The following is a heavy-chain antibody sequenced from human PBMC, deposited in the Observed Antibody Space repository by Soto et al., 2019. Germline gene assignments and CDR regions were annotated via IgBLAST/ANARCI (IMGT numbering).Heavy chain of an antibody. Sequence: HLGGSLRLSCAASGFSFDDYTMHWVRQAPGKGLEWVSLISWDGGSTYYADSVKGRFTISRDNSKNSLYLQMNSLRTEDTALYYCAKDRRVSIAAAGTSGSGMDVWGQGTTVSVSS. V-gene: IGHV3-43*01. D-gene: IGHD6-13*01. CDR2: ISWDGGST. CDR1: GFSFDDYT. J-gene: IGHJ6*02. CDR3: AKDRRVSIAAAGTSGSGMDV.